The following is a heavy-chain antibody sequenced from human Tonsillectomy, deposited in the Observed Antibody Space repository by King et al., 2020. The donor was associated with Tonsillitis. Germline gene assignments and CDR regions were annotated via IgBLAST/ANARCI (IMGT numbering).Heavy chain of an antibody. CDR3: AKEIVGATTWYYGMDV. D-gene: IGHD1-26*01. Sequence: VQLVESGGGLVQPGGCLRLSCAASGFTFISYAMSWVRQAPGKGLEWVLAISGSGGSTYYADSVKGRLTISRDNSNNSLYRQMNSLRAEDTAVYYCAKEIVGATTWYYGMDVWGQGTTVTVSS. CDR1: GFTFISYA. V-gene: IGHV3-23*04. CDR2: ISGSGGST. J-gene: IGHJ6*02.